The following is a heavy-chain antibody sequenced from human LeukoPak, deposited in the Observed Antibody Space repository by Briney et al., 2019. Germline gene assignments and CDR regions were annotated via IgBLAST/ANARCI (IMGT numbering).Heavy chain of an antibody. D-gene: IGHD3-22*01. CDR3: ARDGYYDSSGYDY. CDR2: IYSGGST. V-gene: IGHV3-66*01. J-gene: IGHJ4*02. Sequence: GGSLRLSCAASGFTVSSNYMSWVRQAPGKGLEWVSVIYSGGSTYYADSVKSRFTISRDNSKNTLYLQMNSLRAEDTAVYYCARDGYYDSSGYDYWGQGTLVTVSS. CDR1: GFTVSSNY.